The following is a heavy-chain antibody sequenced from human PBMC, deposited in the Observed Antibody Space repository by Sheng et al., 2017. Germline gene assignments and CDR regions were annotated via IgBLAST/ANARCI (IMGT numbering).Heavy chain of an antibody. CDR3: ARAITNYDFWSGYYYYFDY. V-gene: IGHV1-18*01. CDR1: GYTFTSYG. CDR2: ISAYNGNT. D-gene: IGHD3-3*01. Sequence: GAEVKKPGASVKVSCKASGYTFTSYGISWVRQAPGQGLEWMGWISAYNGNTNYAQKLQGRVTMTTDTSTSTAYMELRSLRSDDTAVYYCARAITNYDFWSGYYYYFDYWGQGTLVTVSS. J-gene: IGHJ4*02.